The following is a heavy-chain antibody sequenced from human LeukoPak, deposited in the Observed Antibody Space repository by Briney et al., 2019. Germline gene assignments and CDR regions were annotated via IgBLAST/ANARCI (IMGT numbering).Heavy chain of an antibody. J-gene: IGHJ4*02. CDR1: GFTFSSYG. Sequence: GGSLRLSCAASGFTFSSYGMHWVRQAPGKGLEWVAVISYDGSNKYYADSVKGRFTISRDNSKNTLYLQMNSLRTEDTAVYFCARDHDSGGGGGYWGQGTLVTVSS. D-gene: IGHD1-26*01. CDR2: ISYDGSNK. V-gene: IGHV3-30*03. CDR3: ARDHDSGGGGGY.